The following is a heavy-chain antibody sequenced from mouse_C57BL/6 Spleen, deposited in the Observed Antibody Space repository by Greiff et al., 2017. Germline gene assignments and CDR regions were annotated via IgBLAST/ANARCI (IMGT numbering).Heavy chain of an antibody. J-gene: IGHJ1*03. CDR3: ARLYGNYGWYCDV. D-gene: IGHD2-1*01. CDR1: GFTFTDYY. V-gene: IGHV7-3*01. CDR2: IRNKANGYTT. Sequence: DVQLVESGGGLVQPGGSLSLSCAASGFTFTDYYMSWVRQPPGKALEWLGFIRNKANGYTTEYSASVKGRFTISRDNSQSILYLQRNALRAEDSATYYCARLYGNYGWYCDVWGTDTTVTVAS.